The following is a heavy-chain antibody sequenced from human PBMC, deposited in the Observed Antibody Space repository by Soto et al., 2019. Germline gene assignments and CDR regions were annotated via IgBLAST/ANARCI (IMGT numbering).Heavy chain of an antibody. CDR1: GFTVTSNA. CDR2: ISANGQGI. CDR3: AKDRNYPRDQFHN. Sequence: GGSLRLSCGVSGFTVTSNAMSWVRQAPGKGLEWVSAISANGQGIYYADSVKGRFIISRDSSKNTVFLHMDSLTAEDTAVYYCAKDRNYPRDQFHNWGQGTLVTVSS. J-gene: IGHJ4*02. V-gene: IGHV3-23*01. D-gene: IGHD1-7*01.